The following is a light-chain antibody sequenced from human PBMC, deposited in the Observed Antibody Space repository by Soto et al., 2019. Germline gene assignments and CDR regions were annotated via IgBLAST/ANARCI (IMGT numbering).Light chain of an antibody. CDR2: KAS. CDR3: QHYNSYSQP. CDR1: QTISSW. Sequence: DIRVTQSPSTLSGSVGDRVTITCRASQTISSWLAWYQQKPGKAPKLLIYKASTLKSGVPSRFSGSGSGTEFTLTISSLQPDDFATYYCQHYNSYSQPFGQVGKV. J-gene: IGKJ1*01. V-gene: IGKV1-5*03.